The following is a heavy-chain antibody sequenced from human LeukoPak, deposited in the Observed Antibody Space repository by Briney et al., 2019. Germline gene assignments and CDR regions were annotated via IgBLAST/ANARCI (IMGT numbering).Heavy chain of an antibody. J-gene: IGHJ4*02. CDR3: ARLLLWFGELSGFDY. Sequence: GESLKISCKGSGYSFTSYWIGWVRQMPGKGLEWMGIIYPGDSDTRYSPSFQGQVTLSADKSISTAYLQWSSLKASDTAMYYCARLLLWFGELSGFDYWGQGTLVTVSS. V-gene: IGHV5-51*01. CDR1: GYSFTSYW. D-gene: IGHD3-10*01. CDR2: IYPGDSDT.